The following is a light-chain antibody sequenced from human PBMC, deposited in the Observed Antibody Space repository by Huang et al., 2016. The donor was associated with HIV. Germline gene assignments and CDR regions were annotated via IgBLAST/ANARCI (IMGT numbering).Light chain of an antibody. J-gene: IGKJ2*01. CDR3: QQSDNWYT. V-gene: IGKV1-33*01. Sequence: DIQMTQSPSSLSASVGARVTITCHASQDINNYLHWYQQKPGKAPKLLIFDASNLETGVPSRFSGSGAGTEFTFTISSLQPEDIATYYCQQSDNWYTFGQGTKLEI. CDR1: QDINNY. CDR2: DAS.